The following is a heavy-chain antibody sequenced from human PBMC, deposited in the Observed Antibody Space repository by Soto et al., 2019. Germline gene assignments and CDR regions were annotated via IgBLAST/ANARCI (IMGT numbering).Heavy chain of an antibody. J-gene: IGHJ4*02. CDR2: IIPIFGTA. Sequence: SVKVSCKASGGTFSSYAISWVRQAPGQGLEWMGGIIPIFGTANYAQKFQGRVTITADESTSTAYMELSSLRSEDTAVYYCAIYCTNGVCYREGTHPLGYWGQGTLVTVSS. V-gene: IGHV1-69*13. D-gene: IGHD2-8*01. CDR1: GGTFSSYA. CDR3: AIYCTNGVCYREGTHPLGY.